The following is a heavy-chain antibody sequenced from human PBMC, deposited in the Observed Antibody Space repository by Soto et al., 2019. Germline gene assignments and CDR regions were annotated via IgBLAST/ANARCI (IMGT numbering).Heavy chain of an antibody. V-gene: IGHV4-59*08. Sequence: SETLSLTCTVSGGSISSYYWSWIRQPPGKGLEWIGYIYYSGSTNYNPSLKSRVTISLDTSKNQFSLKLSSVTAADTAVYYCARLPVYDILTGFFDYWGQGTLVTVSS. J-gene: IGHJ4*02. CDR1: GGSISSYY. CDR2: IYYSGST. CDR3: ARLPVYDILTGFFDY. D-gene: IGHD3-9*01.